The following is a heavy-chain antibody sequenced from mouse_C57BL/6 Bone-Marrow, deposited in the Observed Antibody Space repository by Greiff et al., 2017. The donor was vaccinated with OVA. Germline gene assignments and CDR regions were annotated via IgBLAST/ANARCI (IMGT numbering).Heavy chain of an antibody. D-gene: IGHD1-1*01. V-gene: IGHV1-7*01. CDR2: INPSSGYT. CDR1: GYTFTSYW. Sequence: VQLQQSGAELAKPGASVKLSCKASGYTFTSYWMHWVNQRPGQGLEWIGYINPSSGYTKYNQKFKDKATLTADKSSSTAYMQLSSLTEEDSAVYYCARWCTTGGFDVWGTGTTVTVSS. J-gene: IGHJ1*03. CDR3: ARWCTTGGFDV.